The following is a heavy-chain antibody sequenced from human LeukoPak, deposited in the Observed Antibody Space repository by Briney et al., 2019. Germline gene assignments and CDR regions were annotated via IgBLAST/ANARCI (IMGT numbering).Heavy chain of an antibody. J-gene: IGHJ3*02. V-gene: IGHV4-4*07. D-gene: IGHD3-22*01. CDR2: IYTSGST. CDR3: ARVAYDSSGYYYYAFDI. CDR1: GGSISSYY. Sequence: PSETLSLTCTVSGGSISSYYWSWIRQRAGKGLEWIGRIYTSGSTNYNPSLKSRVTMAVDTSKNHFSLKLSSVTAADTAVYYFARVAYDSSGYYYYAFDIWGQGTMVTVSS.